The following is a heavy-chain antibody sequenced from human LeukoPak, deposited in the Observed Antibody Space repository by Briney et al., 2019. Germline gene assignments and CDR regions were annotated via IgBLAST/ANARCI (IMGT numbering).Heavy chain of an antibody. Sequence: KLGESLKISCKGSGYSFTSYWIGWVRQMPGRGLEWMGIIYPGDSDTKSSPSFQGQVTISADKSISTAYLQWSSLKASDTAMYYCARRSSSWDRYDNWGQGTLVTVSS. CDR3: ARRSSSWDRYDN. J-gene: IGHJ4*02. V-gene: IGHV5-51*01. D-gene: IGHD6-13*01. CDR2: IYPGDSDT. CDR1: GYSFTSYW.